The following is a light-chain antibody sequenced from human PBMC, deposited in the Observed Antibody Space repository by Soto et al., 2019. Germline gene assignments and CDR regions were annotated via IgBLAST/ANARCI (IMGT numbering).Light chain of an antibody. J-gene: IGKJ4*01. CDR2: GAS. Sequence: EIVLTQSPGTLSLSPGERATLSCRASQSVSGSYLAWYQQKPGQAHRLLIYGASSRATGIPDRFSGSGSGTDFTLTISRLEPEDFAVYYCQQYDRSPLTFGGGTKVEIK. CDR3: QQYDRSPLT. CDR1: QSVSGSY. V-gene: IGKV3-20*01.